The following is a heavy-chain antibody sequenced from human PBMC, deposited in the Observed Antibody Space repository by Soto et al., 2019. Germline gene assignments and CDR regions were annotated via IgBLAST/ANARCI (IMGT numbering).Heavy chain of an antibody. V-gene: IGHV4-30-2*01. Sequence: PSETLSLTCAVSGGSISSGGYPWSWIRQPPGKGLEWIGYIYHSGSTYYNPSLKSRVTISVDRSKNQFSLKLSSVTAADTAVYYCARGRSATVVTLIFDYWGQGTLVTVSS. CDR3: ARGRSATVVTLIFDY. CDR1: GGSISSGGYP. J-gene: IGHJ4*02. CDR2: IYHSGST. D-gene: IGHD4-17*01.